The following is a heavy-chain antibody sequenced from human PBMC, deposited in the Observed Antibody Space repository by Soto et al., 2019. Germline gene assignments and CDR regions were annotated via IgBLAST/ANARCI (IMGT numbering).Heavy chain of an antibody. CDR2: INSGGSSI. D-gene: IGHD4-17*01. Sequence: EMQLVESGGGLVQPGGSLRLSCAASGFTLSNYEMNWVRQAPGKGLEWVSYINSGGSSIKYADSVKGRFTISRDSARNSLYLQMNSLRHDDTAAYYCARENYGDAFDFWGQGILVTVSS. V-gene: IGHV3-48*03. CDR1: GFTLSNYE. CDR3: ARENYGDAFDF. J-gene: IGHJ4*02.